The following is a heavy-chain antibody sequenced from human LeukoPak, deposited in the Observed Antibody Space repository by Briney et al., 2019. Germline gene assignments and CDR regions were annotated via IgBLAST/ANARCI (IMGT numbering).Heavy chain of an antibody. J-gene: IGHJ6*03. CDR2: INHSGST. CDR3: ARDSGYDSPKYYYYYMDV. V-gene: IGHV4-34*01. D-gene: IGHD5-12*01. Sequence: KSSETLSLTCAVYGGSFSGYYWSWIRQPPGKGLEWIGEINHSGSTNYNPSLKSRVTISVDTSKNQFSLKLSSVTAADTAVYYCARDSGYDSPKYYYYYMDVWGKGTTVTVSS. CDR1: GGSFSGYY.